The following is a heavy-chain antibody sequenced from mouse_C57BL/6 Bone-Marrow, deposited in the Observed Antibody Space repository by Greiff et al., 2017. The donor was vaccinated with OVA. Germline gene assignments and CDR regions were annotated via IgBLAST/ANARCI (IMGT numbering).Heavy chain of an antibody. Sequence: QVQLQQPGAELVKPGASVKLSCKASGYTFTSYWMQWVKQRPGQGLEWIGEIDPSDSYTNYNQKFKGKVTFTVDTSSSTDYMQLSSLTSEESADYYSAREYYYGDAWFAYWGQGTLVTVSA. J-gene: IGHJ3*01. D-gene: IGHD2-13*01. CDR2: IDPSDSYT. V-gene: IGHV1-50*01. CDR1: GYTFTSYW. CDR3: AREYYYGDAWFAY.